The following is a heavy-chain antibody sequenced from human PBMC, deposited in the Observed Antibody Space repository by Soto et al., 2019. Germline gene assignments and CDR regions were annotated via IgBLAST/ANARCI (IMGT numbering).Heavy chain of an antibody. Sequence: GGSLRLSCAASGFTFSSYAMSWVRQAPGKGLEWVSAISGSGGSTYYADSVKGRFTISRDNSKNTLYLQMNSLRAEDTAVYYCAKDSWGGYCSSTSCYITYKAVEDYYYYMDVWGKGTTVTVSS. CDR2: ISGSGGST. CDR1: GFTFSSYA. V-gene: IGHV3-23*01. CDR3: AKDSWGGYCSSTSCYITYKAVEDYYYYMDV. J-gene: IGHJ6*03. D-gene: IGHD2-2*02.